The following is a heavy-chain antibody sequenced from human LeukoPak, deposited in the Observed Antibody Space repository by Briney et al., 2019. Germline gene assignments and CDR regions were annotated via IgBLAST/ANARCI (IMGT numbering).Heavy chain of an antibody. J-gene: IGHJ4*02. CDR1: GYTLTHYG. CDR2: ISACTGNT. D-gene: IGHD2-15*01. V-gene: IGHV1-18*01. CDR3: ARRGGYSSGSGFSPYYFDH. Sequence: GASVKVSCKASGYTLTHYGISWVRQAPGQGLEWMGWISACTGNTNYAQKIQGRVTMTTDTSTSTAYMELRSLRSDDTAVYYCARRGGYSSGSGFSPYYFDHWGQGTLVTVSS.